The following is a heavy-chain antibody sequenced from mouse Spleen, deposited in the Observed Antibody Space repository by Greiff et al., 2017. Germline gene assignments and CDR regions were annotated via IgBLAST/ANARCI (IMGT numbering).Heavy chain of an antibody. CDR3: TTGGNSFYAMDY. V-gene: IGHV14-4*01. D-gene: IGHD2-1*01. J-gene: IGHJ4*01. CDR1: GFNIKDDY. CDR2: IDPENGDT. Sequence: EVQLQQSGAELVRPGASVKLSCTASGFNIKDDYMHWVKQRPEQGLEWIGWIDPENGDTEYASKFQGKATITADTSSNTAYLQLSSLTSEDTAVYYCTTGGNSFYAMDYWGQGTSVTVSS.